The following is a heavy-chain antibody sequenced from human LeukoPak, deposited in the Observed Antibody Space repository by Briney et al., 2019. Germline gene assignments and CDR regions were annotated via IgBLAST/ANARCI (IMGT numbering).Heavy chain of an antibody. Sequence: WASVKVSCKVSGYTLTELSMHWVRQAPGKGLEWMGGFDPEDGETIYAQKFQGRVTMTEDTSTDTAYMELSSLRSEDTAVYYCATGLGAIRPTTFDYWGQGTLVTVSS. J-gene: IGHJ4*02. CDR1: GYTLTELS. D-gene: IGHD1-26*01. CDR2: FDPEDGET. V-gene: IGHV1-24*01. CDR3: ATGLGAIRPTTFDY.